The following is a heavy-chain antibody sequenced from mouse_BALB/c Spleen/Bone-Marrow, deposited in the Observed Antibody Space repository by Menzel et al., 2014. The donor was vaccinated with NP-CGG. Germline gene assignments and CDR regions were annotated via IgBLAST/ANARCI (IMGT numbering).Heavy chain of an antibody. CDR2: IYYSGTI. CDR3: APSYCNDFDY. D-gene: IGHD2-1*01. J-gene: IGHJ2*01. V-gene: IGHV3-5*02. Sequence: VQLQQSGPGLVKPSQTVSLTCTVTGISITTGNYGWGWLRQFPGNKLEWIRYIYYSGTITYNPSLTSRTTITRDTSKIQFFLEMISLTAEDTATYYCAPSYCNDFDYWGQGTTLTVSS. CDR1: GISITTGNYG.